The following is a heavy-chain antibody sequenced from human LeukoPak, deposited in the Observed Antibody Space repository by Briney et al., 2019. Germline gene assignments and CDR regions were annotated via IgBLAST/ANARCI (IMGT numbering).Heavy chain of an antibody. D-gene: IGHD3-22*01. CDR2: IYYSGST. Sequence: SETLSLTCTVSGGSISSYYWSWIRQPPGQGLEWIGYIYYSGSTNYNPSLKSRVTISADTSKNQFSLKLSSVTAADTAVYYCARVGYDSSGYYPDYWGQGTLVTVSS. J-gene: IGHJ4*02. CDR1: GGSISSYY. CDR3: ARVGYDSSGYYPDY. V-gene: IGHV4-59*01.